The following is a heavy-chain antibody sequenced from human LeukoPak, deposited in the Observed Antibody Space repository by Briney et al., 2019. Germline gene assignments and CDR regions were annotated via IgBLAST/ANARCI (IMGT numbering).Heavy chain of an antibody. D-gene: IGHD2-2*01. V-gene: IGHV4-59*01. CDR1: AASISSYY. CDR2: IYYSGST. CDR3: ARIGSYCSSTSCYDY. J-gene: IGHJ4*02. Sequence: SETLSLTCTVSAASISSYYWSWIRQPPGKGLEWIGYIYYSGSTNYNPSLKSRVTISVDTSKNQFSLKLSSVTAADTAVYYCARIGSYCSSTSCYDYWGQGTLVTVSS.